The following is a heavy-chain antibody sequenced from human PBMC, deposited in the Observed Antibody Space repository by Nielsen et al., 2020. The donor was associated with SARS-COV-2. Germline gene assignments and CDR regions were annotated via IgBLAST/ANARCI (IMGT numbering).Heavy chain of an antibody. D-gene: IGHD1-1*01. CDR1: GFPFSSYA. CDR2: ISSNGGST. J-gene: IGHJ6*02. V-gene: IGHV3-64*01. CDR3: ARDPLEVHYYGMDV. Sequence: GGSLRLSCAASGFPFSSYAMHWVRQAPGKGLEYVSAISSNGGSTYYANSVKGRFTISRDNSKNTLYLQMGSLRAEDMAVYYCARDPLEVHYYGMDVWGQGTTVTVSS.